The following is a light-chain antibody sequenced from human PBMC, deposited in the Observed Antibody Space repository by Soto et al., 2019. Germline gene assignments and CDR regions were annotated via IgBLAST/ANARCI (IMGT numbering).Light chain of an antibody. CDR1: RSLGTN. CDR3: HQYHYRSRT. J-gene: IGKJ1*01. V-gene: IGKV3-15*01. CDR2: GAS. Sequence: VVTQSPATMSVSPGDSATLSCRARRSLGTNLAWYRHKPGQAPRLLIYGASTRATDVPARFSGSGSGTEFTLTIGSLQSEEFAGYECHQYHYRSRTFGQGTNVEIK.